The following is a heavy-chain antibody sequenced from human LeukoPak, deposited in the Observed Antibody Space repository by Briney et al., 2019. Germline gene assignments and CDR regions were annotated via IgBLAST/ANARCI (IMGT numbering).Heavy chain of an antibody. J-gene: IGHJ4*02. Sequence: GRSLRLSCAASGFTFSTSAMHWVRQAPGKGLEWVAVISNDGSSKYYADSGKGRFTISRDDSKNTLYLQMNSLRAEDTAVYYCASDLSAGFWGQGTLVAVSS. CDR2: ISNDGSSK. CDR3: ASDLSAGF. CDR1: GFTFSTSA. V-gene: IGHV3-30*01.